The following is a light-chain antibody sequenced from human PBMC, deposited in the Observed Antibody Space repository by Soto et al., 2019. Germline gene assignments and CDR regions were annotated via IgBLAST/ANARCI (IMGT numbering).Light chain of an antibody. Sequence: QSVLTQPASVSGSPGQSITISCTGTSTDIGSYNLVSWYQQHPGKAPKLMIYEGSERPSGVSNRFSGSRSGNTASLTISGLQAEDEADYYCCSYVGSSTYVFGTGTKLTVL. CDR1: STDIGSYNL. CDR3: CSYVGSSTYV. J-gene: IGLJ1*01. CDR2: EGS. V-gene: IGLV2-23*01.